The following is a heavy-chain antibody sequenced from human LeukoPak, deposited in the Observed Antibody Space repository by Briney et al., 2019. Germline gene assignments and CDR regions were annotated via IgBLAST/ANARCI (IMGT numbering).Heavy chain of an antibody. CDR1: GYTFTDYH. J-gene: IGHJ3*01. CDR2: IKPNSGGT. V-gene: IGHV1-2*02. D-gene: IGHD1-26*01. Sequence: ASVKVSCKASGYTFTDYHMHGLRLAPARGVEWVGWIKPNSGGTNYAQKFQGRVTMATDTSINTAYMGLSRLRPDDTAISFCARDDSGTYYNGFDGWGQGTLVTVSS. CDR3: ARDDSGTYYNGFDG.